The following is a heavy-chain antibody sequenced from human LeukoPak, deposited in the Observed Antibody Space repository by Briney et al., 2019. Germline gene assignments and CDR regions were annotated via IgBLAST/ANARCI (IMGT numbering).Heavy chain of an antibody. V-gene: IGHV3-23*01. J-gene: IGHJ6*02. CDR1: GFTFSSYA. Sequence: GGSLRLSCAASGFTFSSYAMSWVRQAPGKGLEWVSTLSNTGIATYYADSVKGRFTISRDNHENTLFLQMNYLRAEDTATYYCAKVPYSDYGSGRPPFMDVWGQGTTVAVSS. CDR2: LSNTGIAT. D-gene: IGHD3-10*01. CDR3: AKVPYSDYGSGRPPFMDV.